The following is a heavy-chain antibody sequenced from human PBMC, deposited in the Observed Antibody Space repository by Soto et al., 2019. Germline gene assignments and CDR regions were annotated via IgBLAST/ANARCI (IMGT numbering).Heavy chain of an antibody. CDR3: AREKGYISGPKNFDS. CDR2: IYDSGSS. CDR1: GGSVSSGDYF. V-gene: IGHV4-30-4*01. Sequence: SETLSLTCTVSGGSVSSGDYFWSWIRQPPGKGLEWIGYIYDSGSSYYNPSLKSRVTMSVDTSKNQFFLKLRSVTAADTAMYYCAREKGYISGPKNFDSWGQGTLVTVSS. D-gene: IGHD5-12*01. J-gene: IGHJ4*02.